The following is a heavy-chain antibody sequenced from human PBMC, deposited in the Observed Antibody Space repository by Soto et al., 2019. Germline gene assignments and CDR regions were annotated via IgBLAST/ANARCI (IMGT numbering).Heavy chain of an antibody. J-gene: IGHJ6*02. CDR3: ENGKDGVRYDYGMDF. V-gene: IGHV3-30*18. Sequence: QVQLVESGGGVVQPGTSLRLSCVVSGLTFTDSGMHWVRQAPGKGLEWVADISFDGSERHYRDSVKGRFSISRDNSRNTLYPEMNSLRGEDSAVYYRENGKDGVRYDYGMDFWGQGSTGSVSS. CDR1: GLTFTDSG. D-gene: IGHD3-22*01. CDR2: ISFDGSER.